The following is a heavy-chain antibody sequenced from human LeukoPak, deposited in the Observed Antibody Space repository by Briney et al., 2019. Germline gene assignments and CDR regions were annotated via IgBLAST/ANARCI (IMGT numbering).Heavy chain of an antibody. Sequence: SETLSLTCAVYGGSFSGYYWSWIRQHPGKGLEWIGYIYYSGSTYYNPSLKSRVTISVDTSKNQFSLKLSSVTAADTAVYYCARSITMVRGRNWFDPWGQGTLVTVSS. D-gene: IGHD3-10*01. CDR1: GGSFSGYY. V-gene: IGHV4-31*11. J-gene: IGHJ5*02. CDR3: ARSITMVRGRNWFDP. CDR2: IYYSGST.